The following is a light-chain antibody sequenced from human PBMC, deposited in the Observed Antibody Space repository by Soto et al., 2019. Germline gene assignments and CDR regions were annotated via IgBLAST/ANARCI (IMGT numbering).Light chain of an antibody. V-gene: IGKV3-20*01. CDR1: QSVSSNY. CDR2: DAS. J-gene: IGKJ2*01. CDR3: QQYGGLPRHT. Sequence: EIVLTQSPGTLSLSPGERATLSCRASQSVSSNYLAWYQQKPGQAPRLLIYDASSRATGIPDRFSGSGSGTDFTLTISRLEPEDFAVYYCQQYGGLPRHTFGQGTKVDIK.